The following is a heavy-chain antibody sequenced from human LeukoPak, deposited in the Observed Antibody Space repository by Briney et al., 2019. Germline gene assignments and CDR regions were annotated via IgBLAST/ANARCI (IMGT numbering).Heavy chain of an antibody. Sequence: SETLSLTCTVSGYSISSGYYWGWIRQPPGKGLEWIGSIYHSGSTYYNPSLKSRVTISVDKSKNQFSLKLSSVTAADTAVYYCAREVGATGFFDYWGQGTLVTVSS. CDR3: AREVGATGFFDY. D-gene: IGHD1-26*01. CDR1: GYSISSGYY. CDR2: IYHSGST. V-gene: IGHV4-38-2*02. J-gene: IGHJ4*02.